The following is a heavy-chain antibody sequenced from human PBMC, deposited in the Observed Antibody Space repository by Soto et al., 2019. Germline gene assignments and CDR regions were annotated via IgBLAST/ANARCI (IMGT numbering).Heavy chain of an antibody. Sequence: PSETLSLTCTVSGGSISSSSYYWGWIRQPPGKGLEWIGSIYYSGSTYYNPSLKSRVTISVDTSKNQFSLKLSSVTAADTAVYYCARHRIAAAVKGGSKMGFLDYWGQGTLVTVSS. CDR3: ARHRIAAAVKGGSKMGFLDY. CDR2: IYYSGST. J-gene: IGHJ4*02. V-gene: IGHV4-39*01. CDR1: GGSISSSSYY. D-gene: IGHD6-13*01.